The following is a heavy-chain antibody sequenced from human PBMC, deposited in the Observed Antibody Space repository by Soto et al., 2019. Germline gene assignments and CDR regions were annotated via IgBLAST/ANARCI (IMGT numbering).Heavy chain of an antibody. Sequence: ASVKVSCKASGYTFTSYDIYWVRQATGQGLEWMGWLNPNTGDSGYAQKFQGRITVTSDTSINTVHMELSSLRSEDTAVYYCARRAETNGWNGFGADKYYFDFWGQGTLVTVSS. J-gene: IGHJ4*02. V-gene: IGHV1-8*01. CDR2: LNPNTGDS. CDR1: GYTFTSYD. D-gene: IGHD1-1*01. CDR3: ARRAETNGWNGFGADKYYFDF.